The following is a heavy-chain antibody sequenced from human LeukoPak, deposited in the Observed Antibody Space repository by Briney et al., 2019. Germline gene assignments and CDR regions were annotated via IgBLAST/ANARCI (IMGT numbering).Heavy chain of an antibody. D-gene: IGHD1-26*01. CDR2: IFDSGST. CDR3: ARRKWEPASYYYYMDV. CDR1: GGSISSSSYY. Sequence: SETLSLTCTVSGGSISSSSYYWGWIRQPPGKGLEWIGSIFDSGSTYYNPSLKSRVTISVDTSKNQFSLKLSSVTAADTAVYYCARRKWEPASYYYYMDVWGKGTTVTISS. J-gene: IGHJ6*03. V-gene: IGHV4-39*07.